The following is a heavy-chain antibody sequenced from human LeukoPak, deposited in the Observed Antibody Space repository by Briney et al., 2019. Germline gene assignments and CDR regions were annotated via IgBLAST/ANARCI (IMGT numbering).Heavy chain of an antibody. J-gene: IGHJ6*03. CDR1: GYTFTGYY. CDR2: INPNSGGT. V-gene: IGHV1-2*02. Sequence: ASVKVSCKASGYTFTGYYMHWVRQAPGQGLEWMGWINPNSGGTNYAQKFQGRLTVTRDTSVSTAYMELSRLSSDDTAIYYRARDSCSSSSCYSHPDYYYYYYMDVWGKGTTVTVSS. CDR3: ARDSCSSSSCYSHPDYYYYYYMDV. D-gene: IGHD2-2*01.